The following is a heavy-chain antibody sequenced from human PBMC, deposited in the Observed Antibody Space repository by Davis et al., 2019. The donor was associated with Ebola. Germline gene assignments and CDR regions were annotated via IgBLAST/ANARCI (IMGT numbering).Heavy chain of an antibody. J-gene: IGHJ4*02. V-gene: IGHV4-59*01. Sequence: SETLSLTCTVSGGSISSYYWSWIRQPPGKGLEWIGYIYYSGSTNYNPPLKLRVTISVDTSKNQFSLKLSSVTAAATAVYSCARSYYDSSSFDYWGQGTLVTVSS. CDR1: GGSISSYY. CDR2: IYYSGST. CDR3: ARSYYDSSSFDY. D-gene: IGHD3-22*01.